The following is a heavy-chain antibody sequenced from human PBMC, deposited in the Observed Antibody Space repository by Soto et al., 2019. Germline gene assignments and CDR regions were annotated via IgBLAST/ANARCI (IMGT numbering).Heavy chain of an antibody. J-gene: IGHJ3*02. CDR2: ISGSGGST. D-gene: IGHD6-6*01. CDR1: GFTFSSYA. CDR3: AKVQGAARDADAFDI. Sequence: GGSLRLSCAASGFTFSSYAMSWVRQAPGKGLEWVSAISGSGGSTYYADSVKGRFTISRDNSKNTLYLQMNGLRAEDRAVYYCAKVQGAARDADAFDIWGQGTMVTVSS. V-gene: IGHV3-23*01.